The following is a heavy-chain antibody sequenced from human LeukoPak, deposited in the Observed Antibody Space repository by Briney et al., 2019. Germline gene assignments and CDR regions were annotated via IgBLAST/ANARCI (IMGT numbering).Heavy chain of an antibody. CDR2: IYYSGST. J-gene: IGHJ3*02. D-gene: IGHD4-17*01. CDR3: ARGTHYGDYHAFDI. CDR1: GGSISSSSYY. Sequence: SETLSLTCTVSGGSISSSSYYWGWIRQPPGKGLEWIGSIYYSGSTYYNPSLKSRVTISVDTSKNQFSLKLSSVTAADTAVYYCARGTHYGDYHAFDIWGQGTMVTVSS. V-gene: IGHV4-39*01.